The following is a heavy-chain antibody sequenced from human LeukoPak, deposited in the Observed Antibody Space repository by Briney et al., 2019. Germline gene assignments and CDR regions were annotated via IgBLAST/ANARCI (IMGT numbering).Heavy chain of an antibody. CDR3: ARELVGVAGTVFDY. V-gene: IGHV3-30-3*01. CDR1: GFTFSSYA. CDR2: ISYDGSNK. Sequence: GGSLRLSCAASGFTFSSYAMHWVRQAPAKGLEWVAVISYDGSNKYYADSVKGRFTIFRDNSKNTLYLQMNSLRAEDTAVYYCARELVGVAGTVFDYWGQGTLVTVSS. J-gene: IGHJ4*02. D-gene: IGHD6-19*01.